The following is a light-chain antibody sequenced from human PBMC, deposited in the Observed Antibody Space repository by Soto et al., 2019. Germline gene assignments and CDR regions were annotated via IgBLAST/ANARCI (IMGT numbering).Light chain of an antibody. CDR2: DVS. J-gene: IGLJ1*01. CDR1: SSDVGAYNY. V-gene: IGLV2-14*01. Sequence: QSALTQPASVSGSPGQSITISCTGTSSDVGAYNYVSWYQQHPGKVPKLMIYDVSNRPSGVSNRFSGSKSGNTASLTISGLQAEDEADYYCISDTIIHTGVFGTGTKLTVL. CDR3: ISDTIIHTGV.